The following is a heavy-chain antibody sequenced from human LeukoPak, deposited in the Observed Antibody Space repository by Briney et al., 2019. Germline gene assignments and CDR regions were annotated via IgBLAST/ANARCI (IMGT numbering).Heavy chain of an antibody. CDR2: ISSSSSYI. J-gene: IGHJ4*02. V-gene: IGHV3-21*01. Sequence: PGGSLRLSCAASGFTFSSYSMNWVRQAPGKGLEWVSSISSSSSYIYYADSVKGRFTISRDNAKNSLYLQMNSLRAEDTAVYYCARDLFSGYDRFDYWGQGTLVTVS. CDR1: GFTFSSYS. D-gene: IGHD5-12*01. CDR3: ARDLFSGYDRFDY.